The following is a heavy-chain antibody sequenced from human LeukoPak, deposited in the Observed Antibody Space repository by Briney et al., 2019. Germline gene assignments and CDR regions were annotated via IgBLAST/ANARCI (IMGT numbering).Heavy chain of an antibody. V-gene: IGHV3-23*01. J-gene: IGHJ2*01. CDR2: ISGSGGST. CDR1: GFTFSSYA. CDR3: ARYDFILISYFDL. Sequence: GGSLRLSCAASGFTFSSYAMSWVRQAPGKGLEWVSAISGSGGSTYYADSVKGRFTISRDNSKNTLYLQMNSLRAEDTAVYYCARYDFILISYFDLWGRGALVTVSS. D-gene: IGHD3-3*01.